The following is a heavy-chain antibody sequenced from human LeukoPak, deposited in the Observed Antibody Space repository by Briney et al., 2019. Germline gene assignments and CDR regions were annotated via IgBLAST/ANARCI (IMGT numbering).Heavy chain of an antibody. V-gene: IGHV4-30-2*01. CDR1: GGSISSGGYS. Sequence: SETLSLTCAVSGGSISSGGYSWSWIRRPPGKGLEWIGYIYHSGSTYYNPFLKSRVTISVDRSKNQFSLKLSSVTAADTAVYYCARASGFGELAYYYGMDVWGQGTTVTVSS. D-gene: IGHD3-10*01. CDR2: IYHSGST. CDR3: ARASGFGELAYYYGMDV. J-gene: IGHJ6*02.